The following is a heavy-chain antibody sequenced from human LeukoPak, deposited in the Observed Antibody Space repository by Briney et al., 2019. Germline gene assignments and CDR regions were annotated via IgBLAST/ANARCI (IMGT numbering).Heavy chain of an antibody. V-gene: IGHV1-46*01. CDR1: GYTFTSHY. Sequence: ASVKVSCKASGYTFTSHYMHWVRQAPGQGLEWMGIINPSGGSTSYAQKFQGRVTMTRDTSTSTVYMQLSSLRSEDTAVYYCARDSGNVVVVAATDYWGQGTLVTVSS. CDR2: INPSGGST. J-gene: IGHJ4*02. D-gene: IGHD2-15*01. CDR3: ARDSGNVVVVAATDY.